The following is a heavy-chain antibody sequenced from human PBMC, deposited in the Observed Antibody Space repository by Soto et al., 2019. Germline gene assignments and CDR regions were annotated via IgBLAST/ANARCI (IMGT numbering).Heavy chain of an antibody. J-gene: IGHJ1*01. CDR2: INPNNGGT. D-gene: IGHD3-10*01. Sequence: ASVKVSCKTSGYTFIGYYVHWVRQVPGQGLEWMGWINPNNGGTKYAQRFQGRLTMTRDTSINTAYMELSRLTTDDTAVYYCARRRGNYPITEFLQYWGQGTLVTVSS. V-gene: IGHV1-2*02. CDR1: GYTFIGYY. CDR3: ARRRGNYPITEFLQY.